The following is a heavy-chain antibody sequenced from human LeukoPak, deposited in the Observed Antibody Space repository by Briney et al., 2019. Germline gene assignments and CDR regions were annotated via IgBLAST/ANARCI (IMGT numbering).Heavy chain of an antibody. CDR2: ISYDGNIK. Sequence: GGSLRLSCAASGFSFTSYNFHWVRQAPGKGLQWLGFISYDGNIKYEDSVKGRLTISRDNSKNTLYLQMNSLRAEDTAIYYCARQPYDILTGYHYFDYWGQGTLVTVSS. V-gene: IGHV3-30*03. J-gene: IGHJ4*02. CDR1: GFSFTSYN. D-gene: IGHD3-9*01. CDR3: ARQPYDILTGYHYFDY.